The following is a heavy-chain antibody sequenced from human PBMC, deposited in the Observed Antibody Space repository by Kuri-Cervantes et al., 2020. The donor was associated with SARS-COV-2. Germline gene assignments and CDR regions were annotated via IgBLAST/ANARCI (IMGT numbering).Heavy chain of an antibody. CDR3: ARTTKSAEYFQH. J-gene: IGHJ1*01. Sequence: ESLKISCAASGFTFSSYSMNWIRQPPGKGLEWIGSIYYTGNTYYNPSLNSRVTMSVDTSKNQFSLKLSSVTAADTAVYYCARTTKSAEYFQHWGQGTLVTVSS. CDR1: GFTFSSYS. CDR2: IYYTGNT. V-gene: IGHV4-39*07. D-gene: IGHD1-14*01.